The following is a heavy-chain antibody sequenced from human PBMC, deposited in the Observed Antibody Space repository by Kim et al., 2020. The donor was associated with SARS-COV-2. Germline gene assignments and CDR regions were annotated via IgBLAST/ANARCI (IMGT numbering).Heavy chain of an antibody. D-gene: IGHD3-22*01. Sequence: DSGKGQFTISRDNAKNTLYLQMNSLRAEDTAVYYCAKDRIRLLGSEYFQHWGQGTLVTVSS. CDR3: AKDRIRLLGSEYFQH. J-gene: IGHJ1*01. V-gene: IGHV3-23*01.